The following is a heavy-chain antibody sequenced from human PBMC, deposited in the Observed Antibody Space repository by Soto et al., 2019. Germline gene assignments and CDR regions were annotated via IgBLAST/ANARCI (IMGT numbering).Heavy chain of an antibody. CDR2: ISSSGSTI. CDR3: AKATATGGGAFDF. D-gene: IGHD2-8*02. V-gene: IGHV3-48*03. CDR1: GFTFSSYE. Sequence: PGGSLRLSCAASGFTFSSYEMNWVRQAPGKGLEWVSYISSSGSTIYYADSVKGRFTISRDNAKNSLYLQMNSLTAGDTALYYCAKATATGGGAFDFCGQGTMVTVSS. J-gene: IGHJ3*01.